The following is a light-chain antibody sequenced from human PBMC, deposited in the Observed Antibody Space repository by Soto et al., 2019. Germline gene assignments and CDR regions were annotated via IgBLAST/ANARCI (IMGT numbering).Light chain of an antibody. Sequence: QSVLTQPPSASGSPGQSVAISCTGTSSDVGGYNYVSWYQQHPGKAPKLMIYEVNKRPSGVPDRFSGSKSGNTASLTVSGLQAEDEAYYYCSSDAGSSNVFGTGTKLTVL. CDR1: SSDVGGYNY. CDR2: EVN. V-gene: IGLV2-8*01. CDR3: SSDAGSSNV. J-gene: IGLJ1*01.